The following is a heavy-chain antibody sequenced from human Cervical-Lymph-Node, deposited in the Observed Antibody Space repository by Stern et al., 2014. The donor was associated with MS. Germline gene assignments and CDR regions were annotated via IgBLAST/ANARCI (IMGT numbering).Heavy chain of an antibody. CDR3: AREYSSGWFTDY. J-gene: IGHJ4*02. Sequence: QLQLQESGPGLVKPSETLSLTCTVSGGSVSSGSYYCSWIRQPPAKGLEWIGYIYYSGRTNYNPSLKSRVTISVDTSKNQFSLKLSSVTAADTAVYYCAREYSSGWFTDYWGQGTLVTVSS. CDR2: IYYSGRT. CDR1: GGSVSSGSYY. V-gene: IGHV4-61*01. D-gene: IGHD6-19*01.